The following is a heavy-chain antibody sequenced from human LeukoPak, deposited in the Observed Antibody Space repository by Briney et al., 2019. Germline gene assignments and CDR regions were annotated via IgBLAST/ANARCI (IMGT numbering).Heavy chain of an antibody. CDR3: ANAAGVLRYFDGSTRPYFDY. CDR1: GFTFSGYA. V-gene: IGHV3-23*01. CDR2: ISGSGGST. J-gene: IGHJ4*02. D-gene: IGHD3-9*01. Sequence: GGSLRLSCAASGFTFSGYAMSWVRQAPGKGLEWVSAISGSGGSTYYADSVKGRFTISRDNSKNTLYLQMNSLRAEDTAVYYCANAAGVLRYFDGSTRPYFDYGGQGTLVTVSS.